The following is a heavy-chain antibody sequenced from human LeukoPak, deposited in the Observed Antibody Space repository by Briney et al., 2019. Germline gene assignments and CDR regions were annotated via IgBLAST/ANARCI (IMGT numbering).Heavy chain of an antibody. D-gene: IGHD5-12*01. CDR3: ARDGRGYSGYA. CDR1: GFTFDDYA. V-gene: IGHV3-53*01. CDR2: IYSGGST. J-gene: IGHJ5*02. Sequence: GMSLRLSCAASGFTFDDYAMHWVRQAPGKGLEWVSVIYSGGSTYYADSVKGRFTISRDKSKNTVDLQMNSLRADDTAVYYCARDGRGYSGYAWGQGTLVTVSS.